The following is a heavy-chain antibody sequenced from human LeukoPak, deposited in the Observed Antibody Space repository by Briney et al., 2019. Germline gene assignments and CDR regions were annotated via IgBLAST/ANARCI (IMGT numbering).Heavy chain of an antibody. CDR2: MYLSGET. CDR3: ARTGVGIAAAGTVPNWFDP. J-gene: IGHJ5*02. CDR1: GGPISSYY. V-gene: IGHV4-4*07. Sequence: SETLSLTCTVSGGPISSYYWSWIRQPAGKGLEWIGRMYLSGETNYNPSLWSRVTMSLDTSKNLFSLRLTSVTAADTAVYYCARTGVGIAAAGTVPNWFDPWGQGTPVTVSS. D-gene: IGHD6-13*01.